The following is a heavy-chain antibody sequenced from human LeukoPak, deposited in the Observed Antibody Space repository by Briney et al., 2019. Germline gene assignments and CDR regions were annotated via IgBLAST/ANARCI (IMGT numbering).Heavy chain of an antibody. CDR1: GFTVSSNY. Sequence: GGSLRLSCAASGFTVSSNYMTWVRQAPGKGLEWVSVIYSGGSINYADSVKGRFTISRDNARNTLYLQMNSLRAEDTAVYYCAKSDYFDSWGQGTLVTVSS. V-gene: IGHV3-66*01. CDR2: IYSGGSI. CDR3: AKSDYFDS. J-gene: IGHJ4*02.